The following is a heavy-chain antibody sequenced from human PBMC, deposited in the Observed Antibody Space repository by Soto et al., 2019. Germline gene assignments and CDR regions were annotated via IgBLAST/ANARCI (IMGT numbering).Heavy chain of an antibody. CDR3: GGVFQFYFESGGYRDVFDF. CDR1: GYIFTTYG. J-gene: IGHJ3*01. D-gene: IGHD3-22*01. V-gene: IGHV1-18*01. CDR2: ISANNGNT. Sequence: GASVKVSCKASGYIFTTYGISWVRQAPGQGLEWMGWISANNGNTYYAQKFQGRVTMNTDTPTRTIYMELRSLRSDDTAVYYYGGVFQFYFESGGYRDVFDFGAKGTRVTVPS.